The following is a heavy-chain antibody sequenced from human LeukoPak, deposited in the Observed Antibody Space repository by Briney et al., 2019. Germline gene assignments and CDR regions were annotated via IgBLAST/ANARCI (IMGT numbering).Heavy chain of an antibody. CDR1: GYTFTSYG. V-gene: IGHV1-18*01. Sequence: ASVKVSCKASGYTFTSYGISWVRQAPGQGLEWMGRISAYNGNTNYAQKLQGRVTMTTDTSTSTAYMELRSLRSDDTAVYYCARGSVVPAARTYYGMDVWGQGTTVTVSS. D-gene: IGHD2-2*01. CDR2: ISAYNGNT. CDR3: ARGSVVPAARTYYGMDV. J-gene: IGHJ6*02.